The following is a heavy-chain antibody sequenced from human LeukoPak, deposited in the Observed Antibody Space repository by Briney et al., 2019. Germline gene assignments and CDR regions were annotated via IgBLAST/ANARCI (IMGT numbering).Heavy chain of an antibody. J-gene: IGHJ4*02. D-gene: IGHD6-19*01. CDR1: GGSIGRGDYY. CDR2: IYYSGST. CDR3: ARFGRGRGCDY. V-gene: IGHV4-30-4*01. Sequence: SETLSLTCTVSGGSIGRGDYYWSWIRQPPGKGLEWIGYIYYSGSTYYNPSLKSRVTISVGTSKNQFSLKLSSVTAADTAVYYCARFGRGRGCDYWGQGTLVTVSS.